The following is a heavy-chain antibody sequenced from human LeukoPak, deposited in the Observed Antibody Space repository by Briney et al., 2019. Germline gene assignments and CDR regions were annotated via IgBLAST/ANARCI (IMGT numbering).Heavy chain of an antibody. Sequence: SETLSLTCAVYGGSFSGYYWSWIRQPPGKGLEWIGEINHSGSTNYNPSLKSRVTISVDTSKNQFSLKLSSVTAADTAVYYCARIYYYYYYMDVWGKGTTVTISS. V-gene: IGHV4-34*01. CDR2: INHSGST. J-gene: IGHJ6*03. CDR3: ARIYYYYYYMDV. CDR1: GGSFSGYY.